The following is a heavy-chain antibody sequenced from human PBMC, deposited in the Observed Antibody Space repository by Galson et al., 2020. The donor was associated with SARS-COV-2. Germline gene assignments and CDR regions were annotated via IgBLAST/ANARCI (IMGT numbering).Heavy chain of an antibody. J-gene: IGHJ4*02. V-gene: IGHV3-23*01. CDR2: ISVSGIST. Sequence: GGSLRLSCAASGFTFSSYAMSWVRQAPGKGLEWVSAISVSGISTYYADSVKGRFTISRDNSNNIVHLQMNSLRAEDTAVYYCAKDIPRKVVLLNYWGQGTLVTVSS. CDR1: GFTFSSYA. CDR3: AKDIPRKVVLLNY. D-gene: IGHD3-22*01.